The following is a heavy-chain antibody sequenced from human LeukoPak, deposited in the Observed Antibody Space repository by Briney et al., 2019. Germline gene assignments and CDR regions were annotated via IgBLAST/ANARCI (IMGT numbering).Heavy chain of an antibody. J-gene: IGHJ4*02. CDR1: GYSFTNYW. CDR2: IYPGDSDT. Sequence: GESPKISCQGSGYSFTNYWIAWVRQMPGKGLEWMGIIYPGDSDTRYSPSFQGQVTISADKSISTAYLQWSSLKASDTAMFYCARSGSGTRFDYWGQGTQVTVSS. V-gene: IGHV5-51*01. CDR3: ARSGSGTRFDY. D-gene: IGHD6-19*01.